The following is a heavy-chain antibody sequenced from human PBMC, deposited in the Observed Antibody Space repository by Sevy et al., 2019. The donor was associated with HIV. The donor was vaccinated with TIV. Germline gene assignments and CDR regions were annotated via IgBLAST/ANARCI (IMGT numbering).Heavy chain of an antibody. CDR1: GGSISSSSYY. CDR2: IYYSGST. CDR3: ARNWFSMYNWFDP. V-gene: IGHV4-39*01. J-gene: IGHJ5*02. Sequence: SETLSLTCTVSGGSISSSSYYWGWIRQPPGKGLEWIGCIYYSGSTYYNPSLKSRVTISVDTSKNQFSLKLSSVTAADTAVYYCARNWFSMYNWFDPWGQGTLVTVSS. D-gene: IGHD3-9*01.